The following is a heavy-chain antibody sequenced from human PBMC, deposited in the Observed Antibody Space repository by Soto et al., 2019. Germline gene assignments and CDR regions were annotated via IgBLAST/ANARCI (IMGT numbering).Heavy chain of an antibody. V-gene: IGHV3-30*18. D-gene: IGHD3-10*01. CDR1: GFTFSIFG. J-gene: IGHJ6*02. CDR3: AKDQAHYGSGYFYGMDV. CDR2: LSYDGSYK. Sequence: QEHLVQSGGGVVQPGGSLRLSCDASGFTFSIFGMHWVRQAPGKGLEWVAVLSYDGSYKYYADSVKGRFTISRDNSKNMLFLQMNSLRPDDKAVYYCAKDQAHYGSGYFYGMDVWGQGTAVTVSS.